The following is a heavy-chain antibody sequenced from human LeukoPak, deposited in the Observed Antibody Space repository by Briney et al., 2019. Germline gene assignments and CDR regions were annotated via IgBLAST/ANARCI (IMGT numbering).Heavy chain of an antibody. CDR1: GGSISSSNW. D-gene: IGHD5-18*01. CDR2: INHSGST. V-gene: IGHV4-4*02. Sequence: SETLSLTCAVSGGSISSSNWWSWVRQPPGKGLEWIGEINHSGSTNYNPSLKSRVTISVDTSKNQFSLKLSSVTAADTAVYYCARVPRRRLWLPVDYWGQGTLVTVSS. J-gene: IGHJ4*02. CDR3: ARVPRRRLWLPVDY.